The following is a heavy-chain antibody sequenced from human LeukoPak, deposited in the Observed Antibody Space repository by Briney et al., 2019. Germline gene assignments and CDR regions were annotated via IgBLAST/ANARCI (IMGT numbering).Heavy chain of an antibody. CDR3: ARASYYYDSSGYPGYYFDY. CDR1: GYTFTDYY. Sequence: ASVKVSCKASGYTFTDYYMHWVRQAPGQGLEWMGWINPNSGGTNYAQKFQGTVTMTRDTSTSTAYMELSRLRSDDTAVYYCARASYYYDSSGYPGYYFDYWGQGTLVTVSS. D-gene: IGHD3-22*01. J-gene: IGHJ4*02. CDR2: INPNSGGT. V-gene: IGHV1-2*02.